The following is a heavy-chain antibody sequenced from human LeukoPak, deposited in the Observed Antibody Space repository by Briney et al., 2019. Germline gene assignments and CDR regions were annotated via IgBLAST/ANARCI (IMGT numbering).Heavy chain of an antibody. Sequence: ASVKVSCKASGYTFTSYGINWVRQRTGQGLEWMGLMNPNSGNTGYEQKFQGRVTMTRNTSISTAYTELRSLRAADAAVYYCARARFGGAQDWFDPWGQGTLVTVSS. CDR2: MNPNSGNT. J-gene: IGHJ5*02. V-gene: IGHV1-8*01. D-gene: IGHD2-21*01. CDR1: GYTFTSYG. CDR3: ARARFGGAQDWFDP.